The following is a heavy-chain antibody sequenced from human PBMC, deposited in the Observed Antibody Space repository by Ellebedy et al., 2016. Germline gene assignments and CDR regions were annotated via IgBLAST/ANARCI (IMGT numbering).Heavy chain of an antibody. D-gene: IGHD1-14*01. CDR3: ARGGDRPFISYYYGMDV. V-gene: IGHV3-74*01. CDR2: INSDGSST. Sequence: GGSLRLSCAASGFTFSSYWMHWVRQAPGKGLVWVSRINSDGSSTSYADSVKGRFTISRDNAKNTLYLQMNSLRAEDTAVYYCARGGDRPFISYYYGMDVWGQGTTVTVSS. J-gene: IGHJ6*02. CDR1: GFTFSSYW.